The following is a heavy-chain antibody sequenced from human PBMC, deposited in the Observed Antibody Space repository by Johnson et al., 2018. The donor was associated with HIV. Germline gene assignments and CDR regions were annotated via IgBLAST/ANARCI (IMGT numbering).Heavy chain of an antibody. CDR2: ISWNSDDI. CDR1: GFSVDDYA. J-gene: IGHJ3*02. Sequence: VQLVESGGGLVQPGRSLRLSCRASGFSVDDYAMHWVRQAPGKGLEWVSGISWNSDDIGYAVSVKGRFSISRDNAKNSLYLQMNSLRAEDTALYYCAKDPFSFGVAMTAFDIWGQGTSVAVSS. CDR3: AKDPFSFGVAMTAFDI. V-gene: IGHV3-9*01. D-gene: IGHD3-3*01.